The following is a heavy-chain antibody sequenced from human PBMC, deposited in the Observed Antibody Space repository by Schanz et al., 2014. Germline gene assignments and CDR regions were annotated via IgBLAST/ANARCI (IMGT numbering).Heavy chain of an antibody. D-gene: IGHD2-15*01. Sequence: VQLVESGGGLVKPGGSLRLSCAASGFTFSSYAMHWVRQAPGKGLEWVAVISYDGRNKYYADSVKGRFTISRDNSENTLYLQMNSLSADDTAVFYCAKGMGYCSGGTCYDYYYYGLDVWGQGTTVTVSS. CDR3: AKGMGYCSGGTCYDYYYYGLDV. V-gene: IGHV3-30-3*01. J-gene: IGHJ6*02. CDR1: GFTFSSYA. CDR2: ISYDGRNK.